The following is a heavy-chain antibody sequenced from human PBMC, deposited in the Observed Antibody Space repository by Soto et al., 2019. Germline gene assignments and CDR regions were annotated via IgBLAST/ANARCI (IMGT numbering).Heavy chain of an antibody. CDR3: ARRGALYYYDYGAFDI. CDR1: GGAFSGYS. V-gene: IGHV4-34*01. D-gene: IGHD3-22*01. Sequence: PSEALSLTCDGSGGAFSGYSWTWIRQTPGKGLQWMGQINHSGSANYNPSLKSRVTISVHTSNSQFSLELSSVTAADTAVYYCARRGALYYYDYGAFDIWGQGTMVT. CDR2: INHSGSA. J-gene: IGHJ3*02.